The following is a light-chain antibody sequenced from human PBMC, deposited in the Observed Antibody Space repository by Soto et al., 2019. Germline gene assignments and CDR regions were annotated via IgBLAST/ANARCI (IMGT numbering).Light chain of an antibody. Sequence: EIVMTQSPATLSVSPGETATLSCRASQSLTSYLAWYQQKPDQAPRLLIYGISTRATDIPARFSGSGSGTEFTLTISSLQSEDFAVYYCQQYGSSLYTFGQGTKLEIK. CDR1: QSLTSY. CDR2: GIS. CDR3: QQYGSSLYT. V-gene: IGKV3-15*01. J-gene: IGKJ2*01.